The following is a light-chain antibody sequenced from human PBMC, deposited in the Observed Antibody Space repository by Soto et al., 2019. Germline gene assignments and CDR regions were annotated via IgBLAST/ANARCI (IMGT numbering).Light chain of an antibody. CDR1: ESVSIS. CDR3: QQYHILPKST. CDR2: GAS. Sequence: EIVMTQSPATLSVSPGEGATLSCRASESVSISLAWYQHKPGQPPRLLIHGASTRASALPPRFTGSGSGTDFTLTISSLQSEAYGVYFCQQYHILPKSTFGQGTKVDIK. V-gene: IGKV3D-15*01. J-gene: IGKJ1*01.